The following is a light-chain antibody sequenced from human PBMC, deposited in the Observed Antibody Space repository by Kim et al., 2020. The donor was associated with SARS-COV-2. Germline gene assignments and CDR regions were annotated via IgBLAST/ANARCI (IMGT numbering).Light chain of an antibody. V-gene: IGKV1-5*01. CDR3: QQHNGY. Sequence: DIQMTQFPSTLSASVGDTVTITCRASQSITSGLAWYQQKPGKAPKLLIYAVSNLDSGVPSRFSGSGSGTQFSLTIRSLQPDDFATYYCQQHNGYFGGGTKVELK. CDR1: QSITSG. CDR2: AVS. J-gene: IGKJ4*01.